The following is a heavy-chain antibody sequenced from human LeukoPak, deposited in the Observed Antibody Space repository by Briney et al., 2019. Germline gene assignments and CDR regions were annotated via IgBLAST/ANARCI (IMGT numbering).Heavy chain of an antibody. V-gene: IGHV4-59*01. J-gene: IGHJ2*01. CDR3: ARDRPATENWYLDL. CDR2: MYYSGST. D-gene: IGHD1-26*01. Sequence: ASETLSLTCSVSGGSSSNYYWSWIRQPPGKGLEWIGYMYYSGSTNYNPSLKSRVTTSVDTSKNQFSLKLSSVTAADTAVYYCARDRPATENWYLDLWGRGTLVTVSS. CDR1: GGSSSNYY.